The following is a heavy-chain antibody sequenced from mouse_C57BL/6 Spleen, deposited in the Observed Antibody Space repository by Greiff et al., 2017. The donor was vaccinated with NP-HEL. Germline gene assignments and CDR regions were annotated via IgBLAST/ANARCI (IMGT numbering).Heavy chain of an antibody. V-gene: IGHV3-6*01. D-gene: IGHD1-2*01. J-gene: IGHJ1*03. CDR1: GYSITSGYY. CDR3: ARGGLLRPWYFDV. CDR2: LSYDGSN. Sequence: QLQQSGPGLVKPSQSLSLTRSVTGYSITSGYYWTWIRQFPGNKLEWVGYLSYDGSNNYNQSLKNRISITRDTSKNQFFLKFNSVTTEDTATYYCARGGLLRPWYFDVWGTGTTVTVSS.